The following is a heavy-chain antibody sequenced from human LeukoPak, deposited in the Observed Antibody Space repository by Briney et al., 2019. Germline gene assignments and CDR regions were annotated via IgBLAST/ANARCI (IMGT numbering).Heavy chain of an antibody. J-gene: IGHJ4*02. CDR3: AKDRDSKNGYIGYDYDY. CDR1: GFSFSLYA. Sequence: GGSLRLSCAASGFSFSLYAMAWVRQAPGKGLEWVSGISGSGGSTYYTDAVKGRFSISRDSSKSTLYLQMNSLRAEDTAVYYCAKDRDSKNGYIGYDYDYWGQGALVTVSS. D-gene: IGHD5-12*01. CDR2: ISGSGGST. V-gene: IGHV3-23*01.